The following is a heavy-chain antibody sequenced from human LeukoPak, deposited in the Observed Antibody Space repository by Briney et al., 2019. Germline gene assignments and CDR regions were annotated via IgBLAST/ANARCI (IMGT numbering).Heavy chain of an antibody. D-gene: IGHD2-2*01. CDR3: ARVARVPAALDAFDI. CDR1: GFTFSGYW. Sequence: GSLRLSCAASGFTFSGYWMHWVRQAPGKGLVWVSRINSDGSSTSYADSVKGRFTISRDNAKNTLYLQMNSLRAEDTAVYYCARVARVPAALDAFDIWGQGTMVTVSS. CDR2: INSDGSST. V-gene: IGHV3-74*01. J-gene: IGHJ3*02.